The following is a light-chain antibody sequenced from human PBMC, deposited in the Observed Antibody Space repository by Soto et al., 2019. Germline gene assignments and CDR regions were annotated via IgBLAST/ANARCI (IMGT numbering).Light chain of an antibody. V-gene: IGKV3-20*01. CDR2: GAS. J-gene: IGKJ5*01. CDR1: QSVSSSY. CDR3: QQYASSPIT. Sequence: EIVLTQSPGTLSLSPGERATLSCRASQSVSSSYLAWYQQKPGQAPRLLIYGASSRATGIPDRFSGSGSGTDFTLTISSLEPEDFAVYCCQQYASSPITFGQGTRLEIK.